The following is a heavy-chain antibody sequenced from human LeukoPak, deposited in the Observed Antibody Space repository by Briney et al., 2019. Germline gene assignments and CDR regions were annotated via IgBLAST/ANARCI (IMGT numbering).Heavy chain of an antibody. CDR2: IRSSGSTI. CDR1: GFTFSSYA. V-gene: IGHV3-48*03. J-gene: IGHJ4*02. D-gene: IGHD1-26*01. Sequence: PGGSLRLSCAASGFTFSSYAMNWVRQAPGKGLEWVSYIRSSGSTIYYADSVKGRFTISRDNAKNSLYLQMISLGAEDTAVYYCARVRDSASDYWGQGTLVTVSS. CDR3: ARVRDSASDY.